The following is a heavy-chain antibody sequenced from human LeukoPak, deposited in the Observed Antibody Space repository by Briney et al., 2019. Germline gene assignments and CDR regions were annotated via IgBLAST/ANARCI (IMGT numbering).Heavy chain of an antibody. CDR3: ARDRIAVVLFDY. CDR2: ISSSSYI. Sequence: GGSLRLSCAASGFTFSSYSMNWVRQAPGKGLEWVSSISSSSYIYYADSVKGRLTISRDNAKNSLYLQMNSLRAEDTAVYYCARDRIAVVLFDYWGQGTLVTVSS. J-gene: IGHJ4*02. V-gene: IGHV3-21*01. CDR1: GFTFSSYS. D-gene: IGHD6-19*01.